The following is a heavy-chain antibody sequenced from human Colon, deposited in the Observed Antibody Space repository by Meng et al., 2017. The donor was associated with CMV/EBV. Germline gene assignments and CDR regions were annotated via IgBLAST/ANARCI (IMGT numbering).Heavy chain of an antibody. D-gene: IGHD3-3*01. CDR3: ARNDFWSGYYPALSDY. V-gene: IGHV3-21*01. CDR1: GFTSSSFG. Sequence: GGSLRLSCAASGFTSSSFGMNWVRQAPGKGLEWVSSISTISGFMYYADSVRGRFTISRDNAKNSVYLQMNSLRAEDTAVYYCARNDFWSGYYPALSDYWGQGTLVTVSS. CDR2: ISTISGFM. J-gene: IGHJ4*02.